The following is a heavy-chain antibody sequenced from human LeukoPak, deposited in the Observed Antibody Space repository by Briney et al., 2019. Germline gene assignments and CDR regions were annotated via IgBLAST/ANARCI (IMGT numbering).Heavy chain of an antibody. D-gene: IGHD4-11*01. V-gene: IGHV3-11*06. J-gene: IGHJ3*02. CDR1: GFAFSDYY. CDR2: ISSSSSYI. CDR3: ARGYSNYGYAFNI. Sequence: GGSLRLSCAASGFAFSDYYMSWIRQAPGKGLEWVSSISSSSSYIYYADSMKGRFTISRDNAKNSLYLQMNSLRVDDTAVYYCARGYSNYGYAFNIWGQGKMVTVSS.